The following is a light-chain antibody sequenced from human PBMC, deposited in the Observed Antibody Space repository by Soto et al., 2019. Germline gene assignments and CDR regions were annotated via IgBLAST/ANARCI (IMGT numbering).Light chain of an antibody. CDR2: KAS. Sequence: DIQMTQSPSTLSASIGDRVTITCRASHSISSWLAWYQQKPGEAPKLLIYKASNLESAVASRFSGSGSGTEFTLTSGSLQADDFATYYCEQYNAYSALTFGGGTKVEIK. CDR3: EQYNAYSALT. V-gene: IGKV1-5*03. J-gene: IGKJ4*01. CDR1: HSISSW.